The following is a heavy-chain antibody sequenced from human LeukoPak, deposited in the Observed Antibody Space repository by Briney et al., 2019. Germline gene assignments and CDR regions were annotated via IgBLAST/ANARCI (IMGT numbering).Heavy chain of an antibody. CDR1: GFTFSTYW. Sequence: GGSLRLSCAASGFTFSTYWMTWVRQAPGKGLEWVANIKPDGSEKNYVDSVKGRFTISRDNAKNSLSLQMNSLTAEDTAVYYCARGSFRFDPWGQGTPVTVSS. V-gene: IGHV3-7*01. D-gene: IGHD1-26*01. CDR3: ARGSFRFDP. J-gene: IGHJ5*02. CDR2: IKPDGSEK.